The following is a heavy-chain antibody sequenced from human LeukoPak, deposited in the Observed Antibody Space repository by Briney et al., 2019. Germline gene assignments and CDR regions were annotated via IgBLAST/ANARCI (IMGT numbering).Heavy chain of an antibody. D-gene: IGHD1-26*01. CDR2: MNPNSGHT. CDR3: ARSIVGVRKRDDY. Sequence: ASVKVSCKASGYTFTSYDIIWVRQASGQGLEWMGWMNPNSGHTGYAQKFQGRVTMTRTTSISTAYMELTSLTSEDSAVYYCARSIVGVRKRDDYWGQGTLVTVSS. CDR1: GYTFTSYD. V-gene: IGHV1-8*01. J-gene: IGHJ4*02.